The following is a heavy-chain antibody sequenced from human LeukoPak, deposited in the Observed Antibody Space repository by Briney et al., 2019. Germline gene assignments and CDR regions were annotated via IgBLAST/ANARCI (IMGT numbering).Heavy chain of an antibody. CDR2: ISDDGRKK. V-gene: IGHV3-30*18. CDR1: GFTFSSYV. J-gene: IGHJ4*02. Sequence: PGGSLRLSCAASGFTFSSYVMSWVRQAPGKGLEWVAVISDDGRKKYYADSVKGRFTISRDNSKNTLYLQMNSLRAEDTAVYYCAKDSKNYAIDYWGQGTLVTVSS. D-gene: IGHD3-16*01. CDR3: AKDSKNYAIDY.